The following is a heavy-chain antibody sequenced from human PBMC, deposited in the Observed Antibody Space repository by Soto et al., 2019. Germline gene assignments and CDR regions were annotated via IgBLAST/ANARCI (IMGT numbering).Heavy chain of an antibody. Sequence: QVQLVESGGGVVQPGRSLRLSCAASGFTFRGYGIHWVRQAPGKGLEWVAVISSDGTNEYYADSVKGRFTISRDNSKNTLYLQMNSLRADDTAVYYCAKDLGGYYYYYYMDVWGKGTKVTVSS. V-gene: IGHV3-30*18. CDR1: GFTFRGYG. CDR2: ISSDGTNE. J-gene: IGHJ6*03. CDR3: AKDLGGYYYYYYMDV.